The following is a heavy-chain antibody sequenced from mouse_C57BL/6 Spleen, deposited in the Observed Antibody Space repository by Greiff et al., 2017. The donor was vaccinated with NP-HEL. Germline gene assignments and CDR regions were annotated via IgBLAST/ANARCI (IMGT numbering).Heavy chain of an antibody. CDR1: GYTFTDYY. Sequence: EVQLQQSGPELVKPGASVKISCKASGYTFTDYYMNWVKQSHGKSLEWIGDINPNNGGTSYNQKFKGKATLTVDKSSSTAYMELRSLTSEDSAVYYGARTLYYYGSSYCDYWGQGTTLTVSS. V-gene: IGHV1-26*01. D-gene: IGHD1-1*01. J-gene: IGHJ2*01. CDR3: ARTLYYYGSSYCDY. CDR2: INPNNGGT.